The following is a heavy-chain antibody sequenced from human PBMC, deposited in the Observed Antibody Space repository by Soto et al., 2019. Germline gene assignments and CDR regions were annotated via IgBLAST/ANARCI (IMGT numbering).Heavy chain of an antibody. CDR2: ISYSGNT. V-gene: IGHV4-59*01. Sequence: PSETLSLTCTFSVVSIISGYWSWIRQPPGKGLEWIGYISYSGNTNYNPSLKSRVTMSVDTPKNQFSLRLSSVTTADTAVYYCAGLRGYAGSPIDYWGQGTLVTVSS. D-gene: IGHD2-15*01. J-gene: IGHJ4*02. CDR3: AGLRGYAGSPIDY. CDR1: VVSIISGY.